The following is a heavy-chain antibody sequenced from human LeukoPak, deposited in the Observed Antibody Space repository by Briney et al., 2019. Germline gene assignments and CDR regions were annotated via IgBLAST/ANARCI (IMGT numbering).Heavy chain of an antibody. Sequence: PGGSLRLSCAASGFTFSSYSMNWVRQAPGKGLEWVSSISSGSTYIYYADSVKGRFTISRDNAKNSLYLQMNSLIAEDTATYYCARLYDFWSAYMDVWGKGTTVTVSS. J-gene: IGHJ6*03. CDR2: ISSGSTYI. V-gene: IGHV3-21*01. D-gene: IGHD3-3*01. CDR1: GFTFSSYS. CDR3: ARLYDFWSAYMDV.